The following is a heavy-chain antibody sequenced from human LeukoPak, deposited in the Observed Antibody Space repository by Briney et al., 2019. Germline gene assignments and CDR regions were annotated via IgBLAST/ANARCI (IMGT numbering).Heavy chain of an antibody. V-gene: IGHV3-48*03. CDR1: GFTFSSYE. CDR2: ISSSGSTI. J-gene: IGHJ4*02. Sequence: GGSLRLSCAASGFTFSSYEMNWVRQAPGKGLEWVSYISSSGSTIYYADSVKGRFTISRDNAKDSLYLQMNSLRAVDTAVYYCARERAEMATLTFGYWGQGTLVTVSS. D-gene: IGHD5-24*01. CDR3: ARERAEMATLTFGY.